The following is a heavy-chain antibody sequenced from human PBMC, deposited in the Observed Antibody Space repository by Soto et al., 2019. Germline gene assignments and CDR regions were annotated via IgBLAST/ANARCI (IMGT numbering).Heavy chain of an antibody. J-gene: IGHJ1*01. Sequence: GSLRLSCSASGLSLSDQFMDWVRQVPGKGLEWVGRSRNKVASYTTEYAAPVKGRFTISRDESKNSLYLQMNSLRTEDTAVYFCAGGATGRAPFQHWGQGTLVTVSS. CDR1: GLSLSDQF. CDR2: SRNKVASYTT. V-gene: IGHV3-72*01. D-gene: IGHD6-13*01. CDR3: AGGATGRAPFQH.